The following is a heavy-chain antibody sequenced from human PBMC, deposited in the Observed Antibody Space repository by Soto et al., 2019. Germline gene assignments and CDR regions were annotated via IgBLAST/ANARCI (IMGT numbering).Heavy chain of an antibody. J-gene: IGHJ5*02. Sequence: PSETLSLTCTVSGGSISNYYWSWIRQSPGKGLEWIANIYHSGTTNYNLSLKGRVSISIDSSKNQVSLKLSSVTAADTAVYYCARSSDDYIWGSYRPNWFDPWGQGTLVTVSS. CDR1: GGSISNYY. CDR2: IYHSGTT. CDR3: ARSSDDYIWGSYRPNWFDP. V-gene: IGHV4-59*08. D-gene: IGHD3-16*02.